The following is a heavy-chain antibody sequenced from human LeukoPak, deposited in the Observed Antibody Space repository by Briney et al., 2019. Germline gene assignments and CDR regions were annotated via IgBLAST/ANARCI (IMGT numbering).Heavy chain of an antibody. CDR2: INWNGGST. CDR1: GFTFDDYG. D-gene: IGHD3-10*02. J-gene: IGHJ6*04. V-gene: IGHV3-20*04. CDR3: AELGIAMIGGV. Sequence: GGSLRLSCAASGFTFDDYGMSWVRQAPGKGLEWVSGINWNGGSTGYADSVKGRFTISRDNAKNSLYLQMNSLRAEDTAVYYCAELGIAMIGGVWGKGTAVTISS.